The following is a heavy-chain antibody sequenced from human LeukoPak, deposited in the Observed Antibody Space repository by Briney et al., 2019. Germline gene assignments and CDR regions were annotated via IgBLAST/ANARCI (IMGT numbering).Heavy chain of an antibody. V-gene: IGHV3-7*01. CDR2: IKQDGSEK. CDR1: GFTFTSYW. CDR3: ARLGMRNAFDI. J-gene: IGHJ3*02. D-gene: IGHD3-16*01. Sequence: GGSLRLSCAASGFTFTSYWMSWVRQAPGEGLEWVANIKQDGSEKYYVDSVKGRFTISRDNAKNSLSLQMNSLRAEDTAVYYCARLGMRNAFDIWGQGTMVTVSS.